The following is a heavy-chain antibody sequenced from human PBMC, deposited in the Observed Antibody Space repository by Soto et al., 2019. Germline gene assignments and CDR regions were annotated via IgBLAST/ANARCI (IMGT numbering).Heavy chain of an antibody. Sequence: ASVKASCKASGYTFTGYYMHWVRQAPGQGLEWMGWINPNSGGTNYAQKFQGWVTMTRDTSISTAYMELSRLRSDDTAVYYCATSLPAAYYYSGMDVWGQGTTVTVSS. J-gene: IGHJ6*02. V-gene: IGHV1-2*04. D-gene: IGHD2-2*01. CDR2: INPNSGGT. CDR1: GYTFTGYY. CDR3: ATSLPAAYYYSGMDV.